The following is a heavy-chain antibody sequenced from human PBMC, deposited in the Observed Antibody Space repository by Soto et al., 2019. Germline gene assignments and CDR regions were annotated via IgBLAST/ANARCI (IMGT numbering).Heavy chain of an antibody. Sequence: SSVKVSCKASGGTFSSYAISWVRQAPGQGLEWMGGIIPIFGTANYAQKFQGRVTITADESTSTAYMELSSLRSEDTAVYYCARSLNGYSSSWYGSPAFDYWGQGTLVTVSS. CDR1: GGTFSSYA. D-gene: IGHD6-13*01. CDR2: IIPIFGTA. CDR3: ARSLNGYSSSWYGSPAFDY. V-gene: IGHV1-69*13. J-gene: IGHJ4*02.